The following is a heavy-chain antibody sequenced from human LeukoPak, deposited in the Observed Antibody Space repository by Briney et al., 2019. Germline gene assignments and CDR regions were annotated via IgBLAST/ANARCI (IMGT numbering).Heavy chain of an antibody. D-gene: IGHD6-25*01. J-gene: IGHJ4*02. CDR1: GYTFTVYY. V-gene: IGHV1-69*04. CDR2: IIPILGIA. Sequence: VASVKVSCKASGYTFTVYYMHWVRQAPGQGLEWMGRIIPILGIANYAQKFQGRVTITADKSTSTAYMELSSLRSEDTAVYYCARDRIAATGGFDYWGQGTLVTVSS. CDR3: ARDRIAATGGFDY.